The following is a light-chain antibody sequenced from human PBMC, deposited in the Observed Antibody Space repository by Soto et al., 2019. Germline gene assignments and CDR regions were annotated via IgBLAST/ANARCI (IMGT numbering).Light chain of an antibody. Sequence: QSALTQPPSASGSPGQSVTISCTGTSSDVGGYNYVSWYQQHPGKAPKLMIYEVSKRPSGVPDRFSGSKSDNTASLTVSGLQAEDVADYYCSSYVGSNRVYGGGTKLTVL. CDR3: SSYVGSNRV. CDR2: EVS. V-gene: IGLV2-8*01. CDR1: SSDVGGYNY. J-gene: IGLJ2*01.